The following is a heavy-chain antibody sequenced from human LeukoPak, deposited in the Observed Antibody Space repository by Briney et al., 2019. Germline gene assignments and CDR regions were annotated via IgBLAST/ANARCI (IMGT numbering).Heavy chain of an antibody. CDR2: INWNGGST. CDR1: GFTFDDYG. CDR3: ANLNGYSSNY. J-gene: IGHJ4*02. Sequence: PGGSLRLSCAASGFTFDDYGMSWVRQAPGKGLEWVSGINWNGGSTGYADSVKGRFTISRDNAKNSLYLQMNSLRAEDTDLFSCANLNGYSSNYWGQGTLVTVSS. D-gene: IGHD6-13*01. V-gene: IGHV3-20*04.